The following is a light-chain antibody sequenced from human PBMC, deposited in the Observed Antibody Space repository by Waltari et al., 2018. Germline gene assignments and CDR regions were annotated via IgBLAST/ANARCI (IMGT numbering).Light chain of an antibody. CDR3: SSYTSTSTSLV. V-gene: IGLV2-14*01. CDR1: RRHVGGQHY. J-gene: IGLJ3*02. CDR2: DVT. Sequence: QSALTQPASVSGSPGQSITISCPGTRRHVGGQHYVPLYQQHPGKAPKLMIYDVTKRPSGVSNRFSGSKSGNTASLTISGLQAEDEADYYCSSYTSTSTSLVFGGGTRLTVL.